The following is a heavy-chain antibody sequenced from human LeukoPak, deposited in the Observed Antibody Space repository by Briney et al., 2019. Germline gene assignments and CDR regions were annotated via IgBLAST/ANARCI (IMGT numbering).Heavy chain of an antibody. J-gene: IGHJ4*02. V-gene: IGHV3-48*03. CDR2: ISGSGSST. CDR1: GFTFSSYE. Sequence: PGGSLRLSCAASGFTFSSYEMNWVRQAPGKGLEWVSYISGSGSSTFYADSVKGRFTISRDNSKNSLYLRVNSLRGEDTAVYYCARERYGGAPLVDYWGQGTLVTVSS. D-gene: IGHD5-12*01. CDR3: ARERYGGAPLVDY.